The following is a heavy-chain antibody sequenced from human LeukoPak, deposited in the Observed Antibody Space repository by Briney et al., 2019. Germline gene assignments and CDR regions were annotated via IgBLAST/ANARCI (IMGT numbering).Heavy chain of an antibody. Sequence: GGSLRLSCAASGFTLSDHYMDWVRKAPGKGLEWVGRTRNKAKSYTTEYAASVKGRFTISRDDSKNSLYLQMNSLKTEDTAVYYCATVAGGSYYFDYWGQGTLVTVSS. D-gene: IGHD1-14*01. CDR2: TRNKAKSYTT. V-gene: IGHV3-72*01. J-gene: IGHJ4*02. CDR3: ATVAGGSYYFDY. CDR1: GFTLSDHY.